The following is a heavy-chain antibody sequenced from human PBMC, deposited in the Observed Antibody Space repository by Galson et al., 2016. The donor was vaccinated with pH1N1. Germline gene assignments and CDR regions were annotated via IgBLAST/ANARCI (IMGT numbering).Heavy chain of an antibody. D-gene: IGHD7-27*01. CDR2: IYPGDSDT. V-gene: IGHV5-51*01. J-gene: IGHJ4*02. CDR1: GYSFNDYW. CDR3: ARELGGKFDS. Sequence: QSGAEVKKPGESLRISCMASGYSFNDYWIGWVRQMPGKGLEWMGIIYPGDSDTRYSPSFPDQVTISADSSTTTAYLQWSSLKASDTAIYYCARELGGKFDSWGQGTLVTVSS.